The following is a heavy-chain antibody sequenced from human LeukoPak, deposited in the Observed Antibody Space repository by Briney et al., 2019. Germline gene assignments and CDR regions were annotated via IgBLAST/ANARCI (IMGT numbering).Heavy chain of an antibody. V-gene: IGHV3-48*01. CDR3: AREGGWTYGMDV. D-gene: IGHD6-19*01. Sequence: GGSLRLSCAASGFTFSSYSMNWVRQAPGKGLEWVSYISSSSSPIYCADSVKGRSTISRDNAKKSLYLQMNSLRAEDTAVYYCAREGGWTYGMDVWGQGTTVTVSS. J-gene: IGHJ6*02. CDR2: ISSSSSPI. CDR1: GFTFSSYS.